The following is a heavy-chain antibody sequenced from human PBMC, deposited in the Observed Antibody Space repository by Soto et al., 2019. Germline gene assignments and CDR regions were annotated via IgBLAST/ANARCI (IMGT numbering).Heavy chain of an antibody. V-gene: IGHV1-69*13. CDR1: GGTFSSYA. CDR2: IIPIFGTA. D-gene: IGHD2-2*01. CDR3: ASGRGYPRGSRYQLLGPWFGP. Sequence: WASVKVSCKASGGTFSSYAISWVRQAPGQGLEWMGGIIPIFGTANYAQKFQGRVTITADESTSTAYMELSSLRSEDTAVYYCASGRGYPRGSRYQLLGPWFGPWGQGTLATVSS. J-gene: IGHJ5*02.